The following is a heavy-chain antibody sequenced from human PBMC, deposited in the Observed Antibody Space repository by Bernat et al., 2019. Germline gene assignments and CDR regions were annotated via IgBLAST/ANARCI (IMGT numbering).Heavy chain of an antibody. J-gene: IGHJ4*02. CDR3: ARDAGIAVAGTGEGFDY. Sequence: QVQLVESGGGVVQPGRSLRLSCAASGFTFSSYGMHWVRQAPGKGLEWVAVIWYDGSNKYYADSVKGRFTISRDNSKNTLYLQMNSLRAEDTAMYYCARDAGIAVAGTGEGFDYWGQGTLVTVSS. D-gene: IGHD6-19*01. CDR2: IWYDGSNK. V-gene: IGHV3-33*01. CDR1: GFTFSSYG.